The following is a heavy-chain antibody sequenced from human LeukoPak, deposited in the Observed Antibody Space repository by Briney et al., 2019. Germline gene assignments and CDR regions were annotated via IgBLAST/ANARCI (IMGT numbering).Heavy chain of an antibody. CDR3: ARDLSNYDYIWGSYRATDAFDI. Sequence: SQTLSLTCTVSGGSISSGTYYWSWIRQHPGKGLEWIGYIYYSGSTSYNPSLKSRVTISVDTSKNQFSPKLSSVTAADTAMYYCARDLSNYDYIWGSYRATDAFDIWGQGTMVTVSS. CDR1: GGSISSGTYY. CDR2: IYYSGST. J-gene: IGHJ3*02. D-gene: IGHD3-16*02. V-gene: IGHV4-31*03.